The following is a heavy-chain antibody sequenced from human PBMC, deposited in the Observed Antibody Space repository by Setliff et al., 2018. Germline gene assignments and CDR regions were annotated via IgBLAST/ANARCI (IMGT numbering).Heavy chain of an antibody. J-gene: IGHJ6*03. V-gene: IGHV4-31*03. CDR1: GASIRSGTFY. Sequence: TSETLSLTCTVSGASIRSGTFYCRWVRLPPGKGLEWIGYISYSGNTYYTPSFEGRLALSVDASMNQFSLRLSSVTHEDTAVYYCAREGMRGYFYYYLDVWGEGTTVTVSS. CDR2: ISYSGNT. CDR3: AREGMRGYFYYYLDV.